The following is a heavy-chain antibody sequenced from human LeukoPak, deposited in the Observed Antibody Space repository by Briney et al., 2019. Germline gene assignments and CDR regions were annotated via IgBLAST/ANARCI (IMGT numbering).Heavy chain of an antibody. J-gene: IGHJ4*02. D-gene: IGHD6-6*01. CDR1: GGSISSSSYY. CDR3: ARHRGNSSNFDY. Sequence: PSETLSLTCTVSGGSISSSSYYWGWIRQPPGKGLEWIGSIYYSGSTYYNPSLKSRVTISVDTSKNQFSLKLSSVTATDTAVYYCARHRGNSSNFDYWGQGTLVTVSS. V-gene: IGHV4-39*01. CDR2: IYYSGST.